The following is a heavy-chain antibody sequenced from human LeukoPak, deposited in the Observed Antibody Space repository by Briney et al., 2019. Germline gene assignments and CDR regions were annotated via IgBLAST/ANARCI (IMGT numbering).Heavy chain of an antibody. CDR3: ARVRGYGLYYFDY. Sequence: SETLSLTCAVYGGSFSGYYWSWIRQPPGKGLEWIGEINHSGSTNYNPSLKSRVTISVDTSKNQFSLKLSSVTAADTAVYYCARVRGYGLYYFDYWGQGTLVTVSS. V-gene: IGHV4-34*01. D-gene: IGHD5-18*01. CDR1: GGSFSGYY. J-gene: IGHJ4*02. CDR2: INHSGST.